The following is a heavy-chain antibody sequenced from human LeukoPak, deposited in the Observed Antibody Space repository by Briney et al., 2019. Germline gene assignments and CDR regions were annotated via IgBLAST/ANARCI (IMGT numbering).Heavy chain of an antibody. CDR3: AAYRTGDRYAFTV. CDR1: GGSVTSNSDY. D-gene: IGHD3-16*02. J-gene: IGHJ3*01. Sequence: SETLSPTCAVSGGSVTSNSDYWGCIRQPPGKGLEYTVTVYASGTTYDNPSLKSQPTTTVNTTRNHFSLLLALGTASDTAVYYWAAYRTGDRYAFTVWGQGTMVTVSS. V-gene: IGHV4-39*02. CDR2: VYASGTT.